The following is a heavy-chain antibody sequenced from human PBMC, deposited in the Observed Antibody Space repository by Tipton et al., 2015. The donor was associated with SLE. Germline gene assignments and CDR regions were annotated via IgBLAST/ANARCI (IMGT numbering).Heavy chain of an antibody. CDR1: GGSISSGSYY. CDR2: IYTSGST. D-gene: IGHD3-3*01. J-gene: IGHJ4*02. V-gene: IGHV4-61*02. CDR3: ARITIFGVVGFDY. Sequence: TLSLTCTVSGGSISSGSYYWSWIRQPAGKGLEWIGRIYTSGSTNYNPSLKSRVTISVDTSKNHFSLKLSSVTAADTAVYYCARITIFGVVGFDYWGQGTLVTVSS.